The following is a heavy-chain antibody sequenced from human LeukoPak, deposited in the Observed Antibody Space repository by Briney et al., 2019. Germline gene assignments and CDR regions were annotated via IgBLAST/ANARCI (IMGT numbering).Heavy chain of an antibody. V-gene: IGHV3-23*01. CDR1: GFIFKSYA. CDR3: AKMRLWQRDFDY. Sequence: GGSLRLSCAASGFIFKSYAMNWVRQAPGKALEWVSGISGNSGRTLYADSVKGRFTTSRDNSQNTVYLQMNSLRADDTAVYYCAKMRLWQRDFDYWGQGTLVTVSS. D-gene: IGHD4/OR15-4a*01. J-gene: IGHJ4*02. CDR2: ISGNSGRT.